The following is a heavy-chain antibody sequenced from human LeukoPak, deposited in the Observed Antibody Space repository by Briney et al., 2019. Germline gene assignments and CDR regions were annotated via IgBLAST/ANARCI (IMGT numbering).Heavy chain of an antibody. CDR2: IYYSGST. D-gene: IGHD3-10*01. V-gene: IGHV4-39*07. J-gene: IGHJ6*02. Sequence: SETLSLTCTVSGGSISSSSYYWGWIRQPPGKGLEWIGSIYYSGSTYYNPSLKSRVTISVDTSKNQFSLKLSSVTAADTAVYYCARVPTRGSGSYYHPKYYGMDVWGQGTTVTVSS. CDR3: ARVPTRGSGSYYHPKYYGMDV. CDR1: GGSISSSSYY.